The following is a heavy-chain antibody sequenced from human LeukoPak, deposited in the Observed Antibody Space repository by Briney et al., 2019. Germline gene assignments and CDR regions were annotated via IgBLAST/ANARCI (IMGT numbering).Heavy chain of an antibody. V-gene: IGHV3-48*03. D-gene: IGHD1-26*01. CDR1: GFSFRSFE. CDR2: ISSSGGTI. CDR3: ARSTELSDPYFYYGMDV. Sequence: GGSLRLSCVASGFSFRSFEMNWVRQALGKGLECISYISSSGGTIYHADSVKGRFTISRDNANNFLYLQMTSLRAEDTAIYYCARSTELSDPYFYYGMDVWGQGTTVTVSS. J-gene: IGHJ6*02.